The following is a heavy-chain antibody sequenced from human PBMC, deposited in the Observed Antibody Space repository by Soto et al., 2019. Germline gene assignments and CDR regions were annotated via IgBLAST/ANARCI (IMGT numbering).Heavy chain of an antibody. D-gene: IGHD1-26*01. CDR2: IWYSGRT. CDR3: ARDPVGVTHFDY. Sequence: QVQLQESGPGLLKPSETLSLTCTVSGGSISTHYWNWIRQPPGKGLEWIGYIWYSGRTNYNSYLKSRGTISLDPSTNQFSLRMSYMTPADTAVYYCARDPVGVTHFDYWGQGTLVTVSS. J-gene: IGHJ4*02. V-gene: IGHV4-59*11. CDR1: GGSISTHY.